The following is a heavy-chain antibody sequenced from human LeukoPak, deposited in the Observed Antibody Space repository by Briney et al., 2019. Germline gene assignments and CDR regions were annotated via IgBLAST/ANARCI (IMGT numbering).Heavy chain of an antibody. Sequence: PGGSLRLSCAASGFTLSDYYMSWLRQAPGKGLEWVSYISSSGSTIYYADSVKGRFTISRDNAKNSLYLQMNSLRAEDTAVYYCARDGYYDYVWGSYRYALFDYWGQGTLVTVSS. CDR1: GFTLSDYY. D-gene: IGHD3-16*02. CDR3: ARDGYYDYVWGSYRYALFDY. V-gene: IGHV3-11*04. J-gene: IGHJ4*02. CDR2: ISSSGSTI.